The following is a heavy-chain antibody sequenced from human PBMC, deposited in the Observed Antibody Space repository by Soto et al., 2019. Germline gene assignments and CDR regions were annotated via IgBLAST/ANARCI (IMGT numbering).Heavy chain of an antibody. CDR3: ARGRYNWNYV. Sequence: SETLSLTCTVSGGSISSGDYYWTWIRQHPGKGLEWIGYTHYSGSTYYNPSLKSRLSVSVDTSKNQFSLKLSSVTAADTAVYYCARGRYNWNYVWGQGTLVTVSS. V-gene: IGHV4-31*03. D-gene: IGHD1-7*01. CDR2: THYSGST. J-gene: IGHJ4*02. CDR1: GGSISSGDYY.